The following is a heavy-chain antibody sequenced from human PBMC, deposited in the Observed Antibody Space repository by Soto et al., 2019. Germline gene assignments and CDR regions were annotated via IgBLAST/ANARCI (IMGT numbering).Heavy chain of an antibody. CDR3: ATGGAYSSSWSWFDP. V-gene: IGHV4-59*01. J-gene: IGHJ5*02. CDR1: GGSISSYY. CDR2: ISYSGNT. D-gene: IGHD6-6*01. Sequence: SETLSFTCTVSGGSISSYYWSWIRQPPGKRLEWIGYISYSGNTNYNPSLKSRVTISVDTSKNQFSLKLSSVTAADTAVYYCATGGAYSSSWSWFDPWGQGTLVTVSS.